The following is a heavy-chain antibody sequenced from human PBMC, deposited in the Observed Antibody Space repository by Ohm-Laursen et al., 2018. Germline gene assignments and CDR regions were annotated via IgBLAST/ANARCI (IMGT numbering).Heavy chain of an antibody. CDR3: TRATVNYDLWSGYLYYYYYGMDV. J-gene: IGHJ6*02. Sequence: SLRLSCAASGFTFDDYAMRWVRQAPGKGLEWVGFIRSKAYGGTTEYAASVKGRFTISRDDSKSIAYLQMNSLKTEDTAVYYCTRATVNYDLWSGYLYYYYYGMDVRGQGTTVTVSS. CDR2: IRSKAYGGTT. CDR1: GFTFDDYA. V-gene: IGHV3-49*04. D-gene: IGHD3-3*01.